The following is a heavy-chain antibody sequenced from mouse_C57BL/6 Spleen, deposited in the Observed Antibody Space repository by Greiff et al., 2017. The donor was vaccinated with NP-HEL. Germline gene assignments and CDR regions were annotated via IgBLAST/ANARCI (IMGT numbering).Heavy chain of an antibody. J-gene: IGHJ1*03. CDR2: ISSGGDYI. CDR1: GFTFSSYA. D-gene: IGHD2-4*01. Sequence: EVHLVESGEGLVKPGGSLKLSCAASGFTFSSYAMSWVRQTPEKRLEWVAYISSGGDYIYYADTVKGRFTISRDNARNTLYLQMSSLKSEDTAMYYCTRVSMIKRYFDVWGTGTTVTVSS. V-gene: IGHV5-9-1*02. CDR3: TRVSMIKRYFDV.